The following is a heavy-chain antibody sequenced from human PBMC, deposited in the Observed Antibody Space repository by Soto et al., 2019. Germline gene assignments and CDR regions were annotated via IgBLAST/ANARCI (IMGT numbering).Heavy chain of an antibody. Sequence: GGSLRLSCAASGFTFSSYAMSWVRQSPGKGLEWVSSVSAGGDMTYYSDSVKGRFTISRDNSNNALFLQMNSLRIEDTALYYCARGDRGGSGSPASYYYSGLDVWGQGTTVTVSS. CDR1: GFTFSSYA. CDR2: VSAGGDMT. V-gene: IGHV3-23*01. D-gene: IGHD3-10*01. CDR3: ARGDRGGSGSPASYYYSGLDV. J-gene: IGHJ6*02.